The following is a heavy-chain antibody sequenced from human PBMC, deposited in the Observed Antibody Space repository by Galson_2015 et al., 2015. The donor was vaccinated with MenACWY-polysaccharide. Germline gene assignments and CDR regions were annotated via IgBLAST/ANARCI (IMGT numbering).Heavy chain of an antibody. Sequence: LRLSCAASGFTFSTYWMTWVRQAPGKGLEWVANIKQDGSEKHYVDSVKGRFTISRDNAENSLYLQMNSLRAEDTAVYYCATAPSLHVGQHWGQGTLVIVSS. J-gene: IGHJ1*01. D-gene: IGHD5-24*01. V-gene: IGHV3-7*01. CDR1: GFTFSTYW. CDR3: ATAPSLHVGQH. CDR2: IKQDGSEK.